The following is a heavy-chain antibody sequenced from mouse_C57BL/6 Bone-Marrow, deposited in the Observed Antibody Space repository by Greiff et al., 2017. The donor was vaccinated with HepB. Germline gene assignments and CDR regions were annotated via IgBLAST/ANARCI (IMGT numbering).Heavy chain of an antibody. CDR2: IDPSDSYT. V-gene: IGHV1-69*01. J-gene: IGHJ4*01. D-gene: IGHD2-13*01. Sequence: QVQLQQPGAELVMPGASVKLSCKASGYTFTSYWMHWVKQRPGQGLEWIGEIDPSDSYTNYNQKFKGKSTLTVDKSSSTAYMQLSSLTSEDSAVYYCARWDYTTSGDMDYWGQGTSVTVSS. CDR3: ARWDYTTSGDMDY. CDR1: GYTFTSYW.